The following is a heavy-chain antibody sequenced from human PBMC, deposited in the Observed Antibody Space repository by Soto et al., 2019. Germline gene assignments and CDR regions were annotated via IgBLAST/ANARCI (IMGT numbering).Heavy chain of an antibody. D-gene: IGHD2-15*01. J-gene: IGHJ5*02. CDR3: ARDIVQGIDYLAP. Sequence: QAQLVQSGDEVRKPGASVTVSCQATGYTFTTYDINWLRQATGGGLEWMGWMNPHTGDTGCVQKFQDRVTLTRNTSTGTAYMEMTSLTSEDTAVYYCARDIVQGIDYLAPWGQGTQVTVSS. CDR1: GYTFTTYD. CDR2: MNPHTGDT. V-gene: IGHV1-8*02.